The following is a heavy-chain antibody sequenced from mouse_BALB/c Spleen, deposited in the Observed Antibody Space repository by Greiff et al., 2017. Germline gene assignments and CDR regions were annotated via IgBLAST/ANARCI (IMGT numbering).Heavy chain of an antibody. CDR3: TRATFDY. V-gene: IGHV1S16*01. D-gene: IGHD3-1*01. CDR1: GYTFTSYY. J-gene: IGHJ2*01. CDR2: INPSNGGT. Sequence: QVQLQQSGAELVKPGASVKLSCKASGYTFTSYYMYWVKQRPGQGLEWIGEINPSNGGTNFNEKFKSKATLTVDKSSSTAYMQLSSLTSEDSAVYYFTRATFDYWGQGTTLTVSS.